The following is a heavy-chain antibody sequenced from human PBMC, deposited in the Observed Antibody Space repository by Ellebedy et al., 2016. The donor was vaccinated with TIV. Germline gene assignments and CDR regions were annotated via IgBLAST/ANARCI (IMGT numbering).Heavy chain of an antibody. Sequence: GESLKISCTASGFTFGDYAMGWFRQAPGKGLEWVTFIRSKAYGGTTEYAASVKGRFTISRDDSKNIAYLQMNSLKTEDTAVYYCTRGPGIAAVWGQGTLVTVSS. CDR1: GFTFGDYA. J-gene: IGHJ4*02. CDR2: IRSKAYGGTT. V-gene: IGHV3-49*03. CDR3: TRGPGIAAV. D-gene: IGHD6-13*01.